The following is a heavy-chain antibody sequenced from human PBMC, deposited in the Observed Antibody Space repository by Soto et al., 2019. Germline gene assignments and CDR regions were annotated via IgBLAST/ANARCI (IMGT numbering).Heavy chain of an antibody. J-gene: IGHJ5*02. CDR3: AREGDYRTWFEP. D-gene: IGHD4-17*01. Sequence: PSETLSLTCTFSGESIATGAFYWSWTRLQSGKGPEWIGSIFYAGDTYYNPSLKSRVEISLDGSQNQFSLNLRSVTAADTAVYYCAREGDYRTWFEPWGPGTLVTVSS. CDR1: GESIATGAFY. CDR2: IFYAGDT. V-gene: IGHV4-31*03.